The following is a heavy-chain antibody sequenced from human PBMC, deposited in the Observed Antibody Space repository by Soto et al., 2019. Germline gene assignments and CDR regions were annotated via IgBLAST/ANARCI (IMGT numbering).Heavy chain of an antibody. V-gene: IGHV4-4*07. CDR2: IYTSGST. Sequence: SETLSLTCTVSGGSISSYYWSWIRQPPGKGLEWIGRIYTSGSTNYNPSPKSRVTMSVDTSKNQFSLKLSSVTAADTAVYYCARDVAYYYDSSGYYNRWFDPWGQGTLVTVSS. CDR3: ARDVAYYYDSSGYYNRWFDP. J-gene: IGHJ5*02. D-gene: IGHD3-22*01. CDR1: GGSISSYY.